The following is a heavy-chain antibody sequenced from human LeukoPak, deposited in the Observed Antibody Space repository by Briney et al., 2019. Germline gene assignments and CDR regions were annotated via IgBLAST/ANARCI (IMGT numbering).Heavy chain of an antibody. D-gene: IGHD1-26*01. CDR3: ARDPGVLVGATGY. J-gene: IGHJ4*02. V-gene: IGHV3-21*01. CDR1: GFTFSSYS. CDR2: ISSSSSYI. Sequence: GGSLRLSCAASGFTFSSYSMNWVRQAPGKGLEWVSSISSSSSYIYYADSVKGRFTISRDNAKNLLYLQMNSLRAEDTAVYYCARDPGVLVGATGYWGQGTLVTVSS.